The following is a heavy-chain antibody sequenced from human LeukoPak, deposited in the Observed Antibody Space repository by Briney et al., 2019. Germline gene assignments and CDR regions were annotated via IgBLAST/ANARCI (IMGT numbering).Heavy chain of an antibody. CDR1: GYTFTSYD. D-gene: IGHD6-6*01. V-gene: IGHV1-8*01. CDR2: MNPNSGNT. Sequence: ASVKVSCKASGYTFTSYDINWVRQATGQGLEWMGWMNPNSGNTGYAQKFLGRVTMTRNTSISTAYMELSSLRSEDTAVYYCARALYSSSSLFSYYYYMDVWGKGTTVTVSS. CDR3: ARALYSSSSLFSYYYYMDV. J-gene: IGHJ6*03.